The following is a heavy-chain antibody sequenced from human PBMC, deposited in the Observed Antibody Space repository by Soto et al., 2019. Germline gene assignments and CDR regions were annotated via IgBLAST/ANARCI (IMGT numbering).Heavy chain of an antibody. J-gene: IGHJ4*02. Sequence: ASVKVSCKASGYTFTSYYMHWVRQAPGQGLEWMGIINPSGGSTSYAQKFQGRVTMTRDTSTSTVYMELSSLRSEDTAVYYCARVGQAVTQDSSAYYVGVGLGYWGQGTLVTVSS. V-gene: IGHV1-46*01. CDR1: GYTFTSYY. D-gene: IGHD3-22*01. CDR2: INPSGGST. CDR3: ARVGQAVTQDSSAYYVGVGLGY.